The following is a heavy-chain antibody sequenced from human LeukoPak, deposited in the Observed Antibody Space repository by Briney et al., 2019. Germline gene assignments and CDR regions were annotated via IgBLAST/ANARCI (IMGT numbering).Heavy chain of an antibody. D-gene: IGHD3-10*01. CDR2: IIPVLGTT. Sequence: SVKVSCKASGGTFSRYAISWVRQAPGQGLEWMGGIIPVLGTTNYAQTFQNKVTITADESTSTTYMELSSLTSEDTAVYYCATSGGDYYYYSLDVWGKGTTVTISS. CDR1: GGTFSRYA. J-gene: IGHJ6*03. CDR3: ATSGGDYYYYSLDV. V-gene: IGHV1-69*13.